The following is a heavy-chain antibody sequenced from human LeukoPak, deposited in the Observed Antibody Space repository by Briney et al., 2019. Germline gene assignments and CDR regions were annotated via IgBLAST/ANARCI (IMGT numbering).Heavy chain of an antibody. D-gene: IGHD3-10*01. CDR1: GFDFSTYG. CDR3: ARGFHVWSHFDS. CDR2: IWYDGGNK. J-gene: IGHJ4*02. V-gene: IGHV3-33*01. Sequence: GGSLRLSCAASGFDFSTYGMHWVRQAPGKGLEWVAVIWYDGGNKYYADSVKGRFIISRDNSKNTLNLQMNSLRGDDTAVYYCARGFHVWSHFDSWGQGTLVTVSS.